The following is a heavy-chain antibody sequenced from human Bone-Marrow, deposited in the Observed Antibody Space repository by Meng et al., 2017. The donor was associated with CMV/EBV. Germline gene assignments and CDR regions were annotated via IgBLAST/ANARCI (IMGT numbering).Heavy chain of an antibody. Sequence: GGSLRLSCAASGFTSSIYWMHWLRQAPGKGLMWVSRINSDGSIKAYADSVKGRFTISRDNSKNTLYLQMNSLRAEDTAVYYCAKDMRISSIAARSALDYWARGTLVTVSS. V-gene: IGHV3-74*01. D-gene: IGHD6-6*01. CDR1: GFTSSIYW. J-gene: IGHJ4*02. CDR3: AKDMRISSIAARSALDY. CDR2: INSDGSIK.